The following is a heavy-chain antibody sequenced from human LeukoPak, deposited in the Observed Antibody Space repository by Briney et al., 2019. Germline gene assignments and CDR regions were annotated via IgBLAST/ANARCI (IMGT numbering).Heavy chain of an antibody. J-gene: IGHJ4*02. CDR2: INHSGST. D-gene: IGHD3-22*01. CDR3: ARGVIDSSGYYVDY. CDR1: GGSISSGDYY. V-gene: IGHV4-30-4*08. Sequence: PSQTLSLTCTVSGGSISSGDYYWSWIRQPPGKGLEWIGEINHSGSTNYNPSLKSRVTISVDTSKNQFSLKLSSVTAADTAVYYCARGVIDSSGYYVDYWGQGTLVTVSS.